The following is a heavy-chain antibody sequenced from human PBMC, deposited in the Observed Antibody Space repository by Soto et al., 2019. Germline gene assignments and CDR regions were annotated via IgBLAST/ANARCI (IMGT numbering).Heavy chain of an antibody. CDR3: ARGGASPRVSWFDP. V-gene: IGHV1-18*01. D-gene: IGHD1-26*01. CDR2: ISAYNGNT. Sequence: ASVKVSCKASGGTFSSYAISWVRQAPGQGLEWMGWISAYNGNTNYAQKLQGRVTMTTDTSTSTAYMELRSLRSDDTAVYYCARGGASPRVSWFDPWGQGTLVTVSS. J-gene: IGHJ5*02. CDR1: GGTFSSYA.